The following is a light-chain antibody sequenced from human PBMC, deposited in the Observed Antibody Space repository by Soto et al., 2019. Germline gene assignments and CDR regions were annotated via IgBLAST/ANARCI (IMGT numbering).Light chain of an antibody. J-gene: IGLJ2*01. V-gene: IGLV2-14*01. CDR3: TSSASGSSHVV. CDR2: DVN. Sequence: QSALTQPASVSGSPGQSITLSCTGTSSDIGGYDYVSWYQRHPGKAPKLIIYDVNNRPSGVSNRFSGSKSGNTASLTISGLQGEDEADYYCTSSASGSSHVVFGGGTKLIVL. CDR1: SSDIGGYDY.